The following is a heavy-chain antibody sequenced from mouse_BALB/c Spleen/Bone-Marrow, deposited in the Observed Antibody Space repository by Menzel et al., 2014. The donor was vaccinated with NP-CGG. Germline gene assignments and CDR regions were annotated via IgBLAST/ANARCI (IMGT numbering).Heavy chain of an antibody. CDR3: GRAWFAY. V-gene: IGHV5-4*02. D-gene: IGHD3-3*01. CDR1: GFTFSDYY. Sequence: EAQGEEAGGGLVKPGGSLKLSCAASGFTFSDYYMYWVRQTPEKRLEWVATISDGGSYTYYPDSVKGRFTISRDNAKNNLYLQMSSLKSEDTAMYYCGRAWFAYGGQGTLVTVSA. CDR2: ISDGGSYT. J-gene: IGHJ3*01.